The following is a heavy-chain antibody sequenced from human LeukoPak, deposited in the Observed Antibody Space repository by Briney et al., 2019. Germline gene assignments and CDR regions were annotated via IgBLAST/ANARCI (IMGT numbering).Heavy chain of an antibody. CDR1: GFTFSSYA. D-gene: IGHD3-22*01. CDR2: ISYDGSNK. Sequence: GRSLRLSCAASGFTFSSYAMHWVRQAPGKGLEWVAVISYDGSNKYYADSVKGRFTISRDNSKNTLYLQMNSLRAEDTAVYYCARVKSYYYDTSDKDAFDIWGQGTMVTVSS. J-gene: IGHJ3*02. V-gene: IGHV3-30*04. CDR3: ARVKSYYYDTSDKDAFDI.